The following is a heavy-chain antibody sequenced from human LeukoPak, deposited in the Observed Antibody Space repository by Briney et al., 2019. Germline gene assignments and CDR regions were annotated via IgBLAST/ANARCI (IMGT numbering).Heavy chain of an antibody. CDR1: GFTFDDFA. J-gene: IGHJ4*02. CDR2: ISWSSGGV. Sequence: GGSLRLSCAVSGFTFDDFAMHWVRQSPGKGLEWVSGISWSSGGVGYADSVKGRFTISRDTARNSLYLQMDSLRPEDTAFYYRTKSMVRGVVQTHFDYWGQGTLVTVSS. V-gene: IGHV3-9*01. D-gene: IGHD3-10*01. CDR3: TKSMVRGVVQTHFDY.